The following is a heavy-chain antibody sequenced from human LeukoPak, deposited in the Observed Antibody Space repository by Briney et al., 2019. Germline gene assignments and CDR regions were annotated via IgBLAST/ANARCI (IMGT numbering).Heavy chain of an antibody. CDR2: IYYSGST. J-gene: IGHJ6*02. D-gene: IGHD5-24*01. V-gene: IGHV4-59*01. Sequence: SETLSLTCTVSGGSISSYYWSWIRQPPGKGLEWIGYIYYSGSTNYNPSLKSRVTISVDTSKNQFSLKLSSVTAADTAVYYCARVRKRWLQLNYYYGMDVWGQGTTVTVSS. CDR1: GGSISSYY. CDR3: ARVRKRWLQLNYYYGMDV.